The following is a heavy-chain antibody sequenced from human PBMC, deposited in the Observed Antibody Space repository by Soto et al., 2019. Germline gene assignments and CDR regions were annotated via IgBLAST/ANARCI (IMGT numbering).Heavy chain of an antibody. D-gene: IGHD3-16*02. V-gene: IGHV4-34*01. CDR2: INHSGST. J-gene: IGHJ3*02. Sequence: SETLSLTCAVYGGSFSGYYWSWIRQPPGKGLEWIGEINHSGSTNYNPSLKSRVTISVDTSKNQFSLKLSSVTAADTAVYYCSRGLYDYIWGSYRYRAFDIWGQGTMVTVS. CDR3: SRGLYDYIWGSYRYRAFDI. CDR1: GGSFSGYY.